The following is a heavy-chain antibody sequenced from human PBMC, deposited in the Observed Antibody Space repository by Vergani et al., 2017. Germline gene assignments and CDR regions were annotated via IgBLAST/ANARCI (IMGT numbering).Heavy chain of an antibody. Sequence: QVQLQESGPGLVKPSGTLSLTCAVSGGSISSSNWWSWVRQPPGKGLEWIGSIYHSGSTYYNPSLKSRVTISVDTSKNQFSLKLSSVTAADTAVYYCASVLTMVRGVSKPNWFDPWGQGTLVTVSS. CDR1: GGSISSSNW. D-gene: IGHD3-10*01. CDR2: IYHSGST. V-gene: IGHV4-4*02. J-gene: IGHJ5*02. CDR3: ASVLTMVRGVSKPNWFDP.